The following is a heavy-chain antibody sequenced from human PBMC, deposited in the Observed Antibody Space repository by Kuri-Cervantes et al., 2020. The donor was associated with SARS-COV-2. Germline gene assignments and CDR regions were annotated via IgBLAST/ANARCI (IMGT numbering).Heavy chain of an antibody. CDR1: GGFISSSSYY. V-gene: IGHV4-39*01. CDR2: IYYSGST. J-gene: IGHJ5*02. CDR3: ARGLDSQGWLDP. Sequence: SETLSLTCTVSGGFISSSSYYWGWFRQPPGKGLEWIGSIYYSGSTYYNPSLKSRVTISVDTSKNQFSLKLSYVTAADTAVYYCARGLDSQGWLDPWGQGTLVTVSS. D-gene: IGHD2-2*03.